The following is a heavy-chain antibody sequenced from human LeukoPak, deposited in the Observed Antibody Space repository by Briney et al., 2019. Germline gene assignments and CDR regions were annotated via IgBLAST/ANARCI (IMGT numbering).Heavy chain of an antibody. CDR1: GFTFSSYV. CDR3: AKEGRWAAAGTVDY. Sequence: GGSLRLSCAASGFTFSSYVMSWVRQAPGKGLEWVSAISGSGGSTYYTDSVKGRFTISRDNSKNTLYLQMNSLRAEDTAVYYCAKEGRWAAAGTVDYWGQGTLVTVSS. CDR2: ISGSGGST. V-gene: IGHV3-23*01. J-gene: IGHJ4*02. D-gene: IGHD6-13*01.